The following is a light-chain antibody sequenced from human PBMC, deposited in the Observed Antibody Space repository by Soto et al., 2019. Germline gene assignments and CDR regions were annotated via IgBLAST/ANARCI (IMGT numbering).Light chain of an antibody. J-gene: IGLJ2*01. Sequence: QPVLTQSPSASASLGASVKLTCTLVSGHSTYAIAWHRQQPERGPRYLMKVNSDGSRSKGDGIPDRFSGSSSGAERYLTISSLQSEDEADYYCQTWGTGHVVFGGGTKLTVL. V-gene: IGLV4-69*01. CDR2: VNSDGSR. CDR1: SGHSTYA. CDR3: QTWGTGHVV.